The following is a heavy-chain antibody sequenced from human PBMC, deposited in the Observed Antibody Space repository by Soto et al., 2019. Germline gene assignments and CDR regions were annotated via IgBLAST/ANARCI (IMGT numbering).Heavy chain of an antibody. V-gene: IGHV1-69*13. J-gene: IGHJ6*02. CDR3: AIRYYDILTGSFYYYYAMDV. D-gene: IGHD3-9*01. CDR2: IIPIFGTA. CDR1: GGTFSSYA. Sequence: ASVKVSCKASGGTFSSYAISWVRQAPGQGLEWMGGIIPIFGTANYAQKFQGRVTITADESTSTAYMELSSLRSEDTAVYYCAIRYYDILTGSFYYYYAMDVWGQGPPVTASS.